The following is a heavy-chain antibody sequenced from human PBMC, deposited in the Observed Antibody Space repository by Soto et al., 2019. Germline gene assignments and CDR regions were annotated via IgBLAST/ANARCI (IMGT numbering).Heavy chain of an antibody. J-gene: IGHJ4*02. CDR2: ISSSGSTI. CDR1: GFTFSSYE. V-gene: IGHV3-48*03. Sequence: GGSLGLSCAASGFTFSSYEMNWVRQAPGKGLEWVSYISSSGSTIYYADSVKGRFTISRDNAKNSLYLQMNSLRAEDTAVYYCARDRVWWLRLDYWGQGTLVTVSS. D-gene: IGHD5-12*01. CDR3: ARDRVWWLRLDY.